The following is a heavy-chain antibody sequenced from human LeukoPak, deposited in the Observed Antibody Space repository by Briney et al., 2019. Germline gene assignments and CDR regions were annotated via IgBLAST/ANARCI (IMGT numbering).Heavy chain of an antibody. CDR3: TTATGSYTSTY. D-gene: IGHD1-26*01. Sequence: GGSLRLSCAASGFTFSNYGMNWVRQAPGKGLGWVAVIWYDGSKKYYADSVKGRFTISRDNSKNTLYLQMNSLRAEDTAVYYCTTATGSYTSTYWGQGTLVTVSS. CDR1: GFTFSNYG. CDR2: IWYDGSKK. J-gene: IGHJ4*02. V-gene: IGHV3-33*01.